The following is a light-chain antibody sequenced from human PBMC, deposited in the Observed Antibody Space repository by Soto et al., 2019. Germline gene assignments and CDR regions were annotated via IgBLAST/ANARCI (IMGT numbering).Light chain of an antibody. CDR3: SSYRSGGTFV. CDR1: SSDVGGYNY. J-gene: IGLJ1*01. V-gene: IGLV2-14*01. Sequence: QSVLTQPASVSGSPGQSIAISCTGTSSDVGGYNYVSWHQQHPGKAPKVLISVVSNRPSGVSNRFSGPKSGNTASLTISGLQAEDEADYYCSSYRSGGTFVFGSGTKLTVL. CDR2: VVS.